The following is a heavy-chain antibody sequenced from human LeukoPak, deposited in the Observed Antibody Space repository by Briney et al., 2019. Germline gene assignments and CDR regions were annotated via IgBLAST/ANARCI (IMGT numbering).Heavy chain of an antibody. CDR2: IRYDGSNK. J-gene: IGHJ6*02. V-gene: IGHV3-30*02. CDR3: AKSVKIAAAGKDYYYYGMGV. CDR1: GFTFSSYG. Sequence: GGSLRLSCAASGFTFSSYGMHWVRQAPGKGLEWVAFIRYDGSNKYYADSVKGRFTISRDDSKNTLYLQMNSLRAEDTAVYYCAKSVKIAAAGKDYYYYGMGVWGQGTTVTVSS. D-gene: IGHD6-13*01.